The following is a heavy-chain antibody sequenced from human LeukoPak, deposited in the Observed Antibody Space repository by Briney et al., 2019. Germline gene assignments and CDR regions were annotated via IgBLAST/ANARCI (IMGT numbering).Heavy chain of an antibody. V-gene: IGHV1-2*02. CDR3: ARSQIAGSSVFDP. CDR1: GYTFTRYY. Sequence: ASVKVSCKASGYTFTRYYMNWGRQAPGQGVEWRGWMNPNSGGTNYEKKFQGRVTMTRDTAISTAYMELSRRRADETGVCYCARSQIAGSSVFDPWGQGTLATVSS. D-gene: IGHD2-15*01. J-gene: IGHJ5*02. CDR2: MNPNSGGT.